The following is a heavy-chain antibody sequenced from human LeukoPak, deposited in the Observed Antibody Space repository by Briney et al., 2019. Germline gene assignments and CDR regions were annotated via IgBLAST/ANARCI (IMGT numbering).Heavy chain of an antibody. D-gene: IGHD3-16*01. V-gene: IGHV1-46*01. CDR2: INPSGGST. Sequence: GESLKISCKGSGYTFTSYYMHWVRQAPGQGLEWMGIINPSGGSTSYAQKFQGRVTMTRDTSTSTVYMELSSLRSEDTAVYYCARGGGAPTPIDYWGQGTLVTVSS. CDR3: ARGGGAPTPIDY. CDR1: GYTFTSYY. J-gene: IGHJ4*02.